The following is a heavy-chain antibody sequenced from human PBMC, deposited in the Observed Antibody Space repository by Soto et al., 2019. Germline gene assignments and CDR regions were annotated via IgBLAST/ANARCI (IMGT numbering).Heavy chain of an antibody. D-gene: IGHD5-18*01. Sequence: QVQLVESGGGVVQPGRSLRLSCAASGFTFSSYAMHWVRQAPGKGLEWVAVISYDGSNKYYADSVKGRFTISRDNCKSTLYLPMNSLRAEDTDVYYCARRFVLTAMATNYWGQGTLVTVSS. CDR2: ISYDGSNK. V-gene: IGHV3-30-3*01. CDR3: ARRFVLTAMATNY. CDR1: GFTFSSYA. J-gene: IGHJ4*02.